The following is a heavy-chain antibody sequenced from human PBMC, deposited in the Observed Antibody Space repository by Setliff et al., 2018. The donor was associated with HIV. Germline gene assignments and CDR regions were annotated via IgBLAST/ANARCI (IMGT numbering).Heavy chain of an antibody. CDR1: GYTFTSYY. D-gene: IGHD6-6*01. CDR2: INPSGGST. V-gene: IGHV1-46*01. Sequence: ASVKVSCKASGYTFTSYYMHWVRQAPGQGLEWMGIINPSGGSTSYAQKLQGRVTMTRDTSTSTVYMELSSLRSEDTAVYHCARGGSSSRYYYYYMDVWGKGTTVTVSS. CDR3: ARGGSSSRYYYYYMDV. J-gene: IGHJ6*03.